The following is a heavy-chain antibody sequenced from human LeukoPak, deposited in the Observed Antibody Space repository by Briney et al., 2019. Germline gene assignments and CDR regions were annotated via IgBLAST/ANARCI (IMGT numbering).Heavy chain of an antibody. CDR3: ARDHRGWLRNIDY. CDR1: RFTFSSYE. CDR2: ISSSGSTI. D-gene: IGHD6-19*01. J-gene: IGHJ4*02. V-gene: IGHV3-48*03. Sequence: GGSLRLSCAASRFTFSSYEMNWVRQAPGKGLEWVSYISSSGSTIYYADSVKGRFTISRDNSKNTLYLQMNSLRAEDTAVYYCARDHRGWLRNIDYWGQGTLVTVSS.